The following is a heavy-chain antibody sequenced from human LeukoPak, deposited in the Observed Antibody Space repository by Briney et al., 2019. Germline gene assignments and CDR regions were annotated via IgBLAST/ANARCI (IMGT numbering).Heavy chain of an antibody. Sequence: GGSLRLSCGASGFTFGNYAMSWVRQAPGKGLEWVSTSSGTGGSTYYSDSVKGRFIISRDNSKNTLYLQMNSLTAGDTAVYYCVTEVSGSFPTWGQGTLVTVSS. CDR2: SSGTGGST. CDR1: GFTFGNYA. V-gene: IGHV3-23*01. CDR3: VTEVSGSFPT. J-gene: IGHJ4*02. D-gene: IGHD1-26*01.